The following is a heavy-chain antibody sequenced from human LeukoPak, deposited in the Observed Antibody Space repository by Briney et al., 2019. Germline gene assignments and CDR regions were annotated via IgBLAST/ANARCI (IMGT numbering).Heavy chain of an antibody. J-gene: IGHJ2*01. CDR1: GYSFSGYA. CDR3: ARPGTSYGDYGWYFDL. V-gene: IGHV1-18*04. Sequence: ASVKVSCKASGYSFSGYAISWGRQAPGQGLEWMGRISAYSGDTKYAQNFQGRLTMTTDTSTSTTYMELRSLRSDDTAVYFCARPGTSYGDYGWYFDLWGRGTLVTVSS. D-gene: IGHD4-17*01. CDR2: ISAYSGDT.